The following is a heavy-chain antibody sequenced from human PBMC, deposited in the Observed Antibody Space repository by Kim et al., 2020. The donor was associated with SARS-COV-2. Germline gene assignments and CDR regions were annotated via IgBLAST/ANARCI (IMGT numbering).Heavy chain of an antibody. CDR1: GGTFSSYA. J-gene: IGHJ4*02. V-gene: IGHV1-69*04. Sequence: SVKVSCKASGGTFSSYAISWVRQAPGQGLEWMGRIIPILGIANYAQQFQGRVTITADKSTSTAYMELSSLSSEDTAVYYCARGPIPAIFDYWRQGSLVT. CDR2: IIPILGIA. CDR3: ARGPIPAIFDY.